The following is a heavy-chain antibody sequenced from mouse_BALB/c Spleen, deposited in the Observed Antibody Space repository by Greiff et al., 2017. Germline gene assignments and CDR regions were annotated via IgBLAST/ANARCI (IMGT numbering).Heavy chain of an antibody. Sequence: EVQLVESGGGLVKPGGSLKLSCAASGFTFSDYYMYWVRQTPEKRLEWVATISDGGSYTYYPDSVKGRFTISRDNAKNNLYLQMSSLKSEDTAMYYCAREGAWPYFDYWGQGTTLTVSS. CDR1: GFTFSDYY. CDR3: AREGAWPYFDY. J-gene: IGHJ2*01. CDR2: ISDGGSYT. V-gene: IGHV5-4*02.